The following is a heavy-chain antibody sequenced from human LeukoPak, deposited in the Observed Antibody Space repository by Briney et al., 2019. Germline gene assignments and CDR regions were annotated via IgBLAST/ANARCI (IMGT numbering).Heavy chain of an antibody. D-gene: IGHD5-24*01. CDR2: IYSGGST. J-gene: IGHJ4*02. V-gene: IGHV3-53*04. Sequence: QAGGSLRLSCAASGFTVSSNYMNWVRQAPGKGLEWVSVIYSGGSTYYADSVKGRFTISRHNSKNTLYLQMNSLRAEDTAVYYCARGDVEMATILAYWGQGTLVTVSS. CDR3: ARGDVEMATILAY. CDR1: GFTVSSNY.